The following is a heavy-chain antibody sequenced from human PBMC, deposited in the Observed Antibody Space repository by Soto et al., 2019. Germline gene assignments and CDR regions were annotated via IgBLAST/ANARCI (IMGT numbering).Heavy chain of an antibody. V-gene: IGHV3-30-3*01. D-gene: IGHD5-18*01. CDR3: ARPPIQLKPYDFDY. Sequence: QVQLVESGGGVVQPGRSLRLSCAASGFTFSSYAMHWVRQAPGKGLEWVAVISYDGSNKYYADSVKGRFTISRDNSKNTLYPQMNSLRAEDTAVYYCARPPIQLKPYDFDYWGQGTLVTVSS. CDR2: ISYDGSNK. J-gene: IGHJ4*02. CDR1: GFTFSSYA.